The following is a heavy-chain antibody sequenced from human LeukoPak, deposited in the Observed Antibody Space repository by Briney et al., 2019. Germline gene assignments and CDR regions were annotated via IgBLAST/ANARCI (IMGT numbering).Heavy chain of an antibody. CDR1: GFSFNNYG. Sequence: GRSLRLSCAASGFSFNNYGMHWVRQAPGKGLEWVAVTWHDGSKNYYTDSVKGRFIISRDNSKNTLYLQMNSLRAEDTAVYYCARGLNSRARRYYGSGSYYPDAFDIWGQGTMVTVSS. CDR3: ARGLNSRARRYYGSGSYYPDAFDI. CDR2: TWHDGSKN. J-gene: IGHJ3*02. V-gene: IGHV3-33*01. D-gene: IGHD3-10*01.